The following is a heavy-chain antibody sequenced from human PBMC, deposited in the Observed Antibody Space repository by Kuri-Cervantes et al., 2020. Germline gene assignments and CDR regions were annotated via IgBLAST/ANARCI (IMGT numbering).Heavy chain of an antibody. V-gene: IGHV4-39*07. J-gene: IGHJ3*02. Sequence: SETLSLTCTVSGGSISSSSYYWGWIRQPPGKGLEWIGSLYYSGSTYYNPSLKSRVTISVDTSKNQFSLKLSSVTAEDTAVYYCAREDYGSHTDAFDIWGQGTMVTVSS. CDR2: LYYSGST. CDR1: GGSISSSSYY. D-gene: IGHD1-26*01. CDR3: AREDYGSHTDAFDI.